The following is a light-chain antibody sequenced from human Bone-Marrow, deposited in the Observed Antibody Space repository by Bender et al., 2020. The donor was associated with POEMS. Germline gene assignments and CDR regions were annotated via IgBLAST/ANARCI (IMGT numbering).Light chain of an antibody. J-gene: IGLJ3*02. Sequence: QSTLTQPASVSGSPGQSITISCTGTISAVGSYNFVSWYQQHPGKVPKLMIYEDSKRPSGVSNRFSGSKSGDTASLTISGLQPEDEADYFCCSYTVIGTLVFGGGTRLTVL. CDR2: EDS. CDR3: CSYTVIGTLV. V-gene: IGLV2-23*01. CDR1: ISAVGSYNF.